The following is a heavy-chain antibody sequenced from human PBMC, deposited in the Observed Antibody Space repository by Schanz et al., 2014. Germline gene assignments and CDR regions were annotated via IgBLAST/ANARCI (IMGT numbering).Heavy chain of an antibody. CDR1: GFSFSSYT. D-gene: IGHD4-17*01. V-gene: IGHV3-23*01. J-gene: IGHJ6*02. CDR2: LSGYGGTT. CDR3: ARPFLRYYGDLAV. Sequence: EVQLLESGGGLVQPGESLRLSCAASGFSFSSYTMSWVRQAPGQGLQWISSLSGYGGTTHYADSVKCRFTISRVNYKNTLYLQMNCLSAEGTCVYISARPFLRYYGDLAVWGQGTPLTVSS.